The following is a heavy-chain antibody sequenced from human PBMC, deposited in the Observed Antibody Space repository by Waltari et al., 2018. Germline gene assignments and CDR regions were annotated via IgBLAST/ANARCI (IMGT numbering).Heavy chain of an antibody. D-gene: IGHD3-22*01. CDR3: ARATTYYDTSGANY. V-gene: IGHV3-30*10. CDR1: GFPYNTHP. J-gene: IGHJ4*02. Sequence: QVHLVESGGGVVQPRRSLRLPCSATGFPYNTHPMHWVRQAPAKGLEWLTIVSFDENIIYYTDSVKGRFTVSRDNSKYMLFLQMNDLRPEDTAIYYCARATTYYDTSGANYWGQGTLVTVSS. CDR2: VSFDENII.